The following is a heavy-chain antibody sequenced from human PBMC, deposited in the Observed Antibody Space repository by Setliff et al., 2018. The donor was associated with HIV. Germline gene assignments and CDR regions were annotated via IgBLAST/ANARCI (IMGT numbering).Heavy chain of an antibody. CDR3: ARSSRVNCGGDCYLFDY. CDR1: GGSISNYY. CDR2: IQTSGRT. J-gene: IGHJ4*02. Sequence: PSETLSLTCTVSGGSISNYYWSWIRQPAGKGLEWIGRIQTSGRTNNNPSLKSQVTMSVDTSKDQFSLILTSVTAADTAVYYCARSSRVNCGGDCYLFDYWGQGTPVTVSS. V-gene: IGHV4-4*07. D-gene: IGHD2-21*02.